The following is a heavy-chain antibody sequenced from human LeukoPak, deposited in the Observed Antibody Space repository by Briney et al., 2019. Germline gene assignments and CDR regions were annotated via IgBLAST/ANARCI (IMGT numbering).Heavy chain of an antibody. D-gene: IGHD6-13*01. CDR2: INPSGGST. V-gene: IGHV1-46*01. Sequence: GASVKVSCKASGYTFTSYYMHWVRQAPGQGLEWMGIINPSGGSTSYAQKFQGRVTMTRDTSTSTVYMELSSLRSEDTAVYYCARGGYSSSWYEHNWFDPWGQGTLVTVSS. CDR1: GYTFTSYY. CDR3: ARGGYSSSWYEHNWFDP. J-gene: IGHJ5*02.